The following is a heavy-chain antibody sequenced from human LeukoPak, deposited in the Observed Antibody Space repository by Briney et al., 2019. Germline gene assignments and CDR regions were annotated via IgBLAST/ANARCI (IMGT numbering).Heavy chain of an antibody. V-gene: IGHV3-30-3*01. J-gene: IGHJ4*02. CDR2: ILYDGSNK. D-gene: IGHD3-22*01. CDR1: GFTFSSYA. CDR3: AKDHSSGYKYYFDY. Sequence: PGRSLRLSCAASGFTFSSYAMHWVRQAPGKGLEWVAVILYDGSNKYYADSVKGRFTISRDNSRNTLYLQMNSLRAEDTAVYYCAKDHSSGYKYYFDYWGQGTLVTVSS.